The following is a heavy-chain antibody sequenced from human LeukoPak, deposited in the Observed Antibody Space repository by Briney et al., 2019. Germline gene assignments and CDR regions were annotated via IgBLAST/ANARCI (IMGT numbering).Heavy chain of an antibody. CDR3: TSGDGSGSYYYYYYYMDV. Sequence: GGSPRLSCAASGFTFSSYSMNWVRQAPGKGLEWVGFIRSKAYGGTTEYAASVKGRFTISRDDSKSIAYLQMNSLKTEDTAVYYCTSGDGSGSYYYYYYYMDVWGKGTTVTVSS. V-gene: IGHV3-49*04. J-gene: IGHJ6*03. CDR1: GFTFSSYS. CDR2: IRSKAYGGTT. D-gene: IGHD3-10*01.